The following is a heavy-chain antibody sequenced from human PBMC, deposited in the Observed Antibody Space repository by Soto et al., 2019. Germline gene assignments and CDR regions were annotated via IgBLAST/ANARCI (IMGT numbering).Heavy chain of an antibody. CDR1: GGTFSSYR. Sequence: SVKVSCKASGGTFSSYRINWVRQAPGQGLEWVGGIVPIYRTADYAQKFQGRVTITADESARTSYMELRSLKSQDTAVYYCVIDSRAKPTRSWGQGTLVTLSS. D-gene: IGHD6-19*01. CDR3: VIDSRAKPTRS. CDR2: IVPIYRTA. J-gene: IGHJ4*02. V-gene: IGHV1-69*13.